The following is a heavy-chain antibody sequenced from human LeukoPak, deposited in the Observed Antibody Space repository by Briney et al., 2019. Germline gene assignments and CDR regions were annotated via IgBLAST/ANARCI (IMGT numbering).Heavy chain of an antibody. CDR1: GFTFSSYS. J-gene: IGHJ4*02. V-gene: IGHV3-48*01. D-gene: IGHD1-7*01. Sequence: GGSLRLSCAASGFTFSSYSMNWVRQAPGKGLEWVSYISSSSSTIYYADSVKGRFTISRDNSKNTLYLQMNSLRAEDTAIYYCAKDGKTRNWNYFQAKPVYWGQGTLVTVSS. CDR3: AKDGKTRNWNYFQAKPVY. CDR2: ISSSSSTI.